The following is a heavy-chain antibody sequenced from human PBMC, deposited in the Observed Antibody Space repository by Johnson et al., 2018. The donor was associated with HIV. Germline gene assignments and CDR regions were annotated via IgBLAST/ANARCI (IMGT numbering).Heavy chain of an antibody. CDR1: GFTFSSYA. CDR3: AREKIRAFDI. Sequence: QVQLVESGGGVVQPGRSLRLSCAASGFTFSSYAMHWVRQAPGKGLEWVAVISYYGSNKYYADSVKGRFTISRDNSKNTLYLQMNSLRAEDTAVYYCAREKIRAFDIWGQGTMVTVSS. J-gene: IGHJ3*02. CDR2: ISYYGSNK. V-gene: IGHV3-30*04.